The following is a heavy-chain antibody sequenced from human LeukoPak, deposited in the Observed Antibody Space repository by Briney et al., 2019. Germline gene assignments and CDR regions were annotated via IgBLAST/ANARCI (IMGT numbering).Heavy chain of an antibody. J-gene: IGHJ4*02. CDR1: GGSISSYH. CDR2: ISTSGST. Sequence: SETLSLTCAVSGGSISSYHWRWIRQPPGQGLEWIGYISTSGSTNYNPSLQSRVTTSVDTSKNQLSLKLSSVTDADTAVYYCARPRTRGWDRDYWGQGTHVTVS. CDR3: ARPRTRGWDRDY. V-gene: IGHV4-4*08. D-gene: IGHD6-19*01.